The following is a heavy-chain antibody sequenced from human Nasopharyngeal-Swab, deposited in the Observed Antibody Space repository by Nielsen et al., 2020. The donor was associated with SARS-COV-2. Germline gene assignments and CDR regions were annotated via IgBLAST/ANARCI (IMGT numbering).Heavy chain of an antibody. CDR1: GFTFSSYS. CDR3: ARGPYGDYFDY. CDR2: ISSSSSYI. J-gene: IGHJ4*02. V-gene: IGHV3-21*01. Sequence: GESLKISCAASGFTFSSYSMNWVRQAPGKGLEWVSSISSSSSYIYYADSVKGRFTISTDNAKNTLYLQMHSLRAEDTAVYYCARGPYGDYFDYWGQGTLVTVSS. D-gene: IGHD4-17*01.